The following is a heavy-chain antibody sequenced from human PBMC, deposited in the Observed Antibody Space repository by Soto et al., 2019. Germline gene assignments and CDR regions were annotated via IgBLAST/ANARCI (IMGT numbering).Heavy chain of an antibody. J-gene: IGHJ2*01. Sequence: EVQLVESGGDLVQPGGSLRLACAASGFSSSTYWMHWVRQAPGKGLMWVSRINPDGTSTNYADSVKGRFTISRDNAQNTLYLQMNSLRDEDTAMYYCVREFGSGVLPIYLWGRGTLVTVSS. CDR2: INPDGTST. CDR1: GFSSSTYW. V-gene: IGHV3-74*01. D-gene: IGHD2-15*01. CDR3: VREFGSGVLPIYL.